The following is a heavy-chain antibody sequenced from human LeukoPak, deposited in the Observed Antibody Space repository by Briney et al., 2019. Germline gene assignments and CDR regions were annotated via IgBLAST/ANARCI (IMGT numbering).Heavy chain of an antibody. CDR3: TRGGRLHPQSPY. V-gene: IGHV3-7*01. Sequence: GESLRLSCAASGFSFSTYWMSWVRQAPGKGLEWVANIKQDGSDIYYVDSVKGRFIISRDNAKNSLYLQMSSLRGEDTAVYYCTRGGRLHPQSPYWGQGTLVTVSS. CDR1: GFSFSTYW. J-gene: IGHJ4*02. D-gene: IGHD3-16*01. CDR2: IKQDGSDI.